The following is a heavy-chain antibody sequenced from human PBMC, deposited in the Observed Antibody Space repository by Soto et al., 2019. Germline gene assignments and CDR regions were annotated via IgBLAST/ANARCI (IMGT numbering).Heavy chain of an antibody. V-gene: IGHV4-59*01. D-gene: IGHD3-10*01. CDR3: ARAGTSMVRGVISGLFAS. Sequence: PSETLSLTCTVSGGSISSYYWSWIRQPPGKGLEWIGYIYYSGSTNYNPSLKSRVTISVDTSKNQFSLKLSSVTAADTAVYYCARAGTSMVRGVISGLFASWAQRSLVPVSS. CDR1: GGSISSYY. J-gene: IGHJ5*01. CDR2: IYYSGST.